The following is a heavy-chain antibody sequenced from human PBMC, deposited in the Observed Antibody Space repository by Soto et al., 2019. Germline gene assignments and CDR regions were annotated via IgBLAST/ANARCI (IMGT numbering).Heavy chain of an antibody. CDR2: ISGSGGST. Sequence: EVQLLESGGGLVQPGGSLRLSCAASGFTFSSYAMSWVRQAPGKGLEWVSAISGSGGSTYYADSVKGRFTISRVNSKNTLYLQMNSLRAEDTAVYYCAKDWADYDILTGYSDYWGQGTLVTVSS. D-gene: IGHD3-9*01. V-gene: IGHV3-23*01. J-gene: IGHJ4*02. CDR3: AKDWADYDILTGYSDY. CDR1: GFTFSSYA.